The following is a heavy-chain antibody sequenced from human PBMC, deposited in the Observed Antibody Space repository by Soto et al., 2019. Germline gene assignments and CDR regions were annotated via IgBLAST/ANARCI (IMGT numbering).Heavy chain of an antibody. D-gene: IGHD6-19*01. CDR1: GFSFSSDA. Sequence: QVRLVESGGGVVQPGRSLRLSCTASGFSFSSDAMYRFRQPPGKGLEWVAVISKAGRNKNYADSVKGRATVSRDNANYSLDLQLNSLRGEDTAMYYCARDRYSSDYFVKWFEPWGQGTLVTFSS. CDR3: ARDRYSSDYFVKWFEP. CDR2: ISKAGRNK. V-gene: IGHV3-30*04. J-gene: IGHJ5*02.